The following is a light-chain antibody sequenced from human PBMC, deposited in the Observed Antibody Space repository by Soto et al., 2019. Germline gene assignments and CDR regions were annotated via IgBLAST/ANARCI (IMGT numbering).Light chain of an antibody. Sequence: EIVLTQSPGTLSLSPGERATLSCRASQSVSSSYLAWYQQKPGQAPRLLIYGASSRATGIPDRFSGSGSGTDFTLTIRRLEPEDFAVYYCQQYGSSLPITFGQGTRLEI. J-gene: IGKJ5*01. CDR3: QQYGSSLPIT. CDR1: QSVSSSY. CDR2: GAS. V-gene: IGKV3-20*01.